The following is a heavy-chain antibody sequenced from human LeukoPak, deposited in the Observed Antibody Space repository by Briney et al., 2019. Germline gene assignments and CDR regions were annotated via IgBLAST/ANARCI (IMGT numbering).Heavy chain of an antibody. D-gene: IGHD3-3*01. J-gene: IGHJ4*02. CDR1: GFTISSYS. CDR2: ISSSSNYI. Sequence: GGSLRLSCAATGFTISSYSMDWVRQAPGKGLEWVSSISSSSNYIYYADSVKGRFTISRDNAKNSLYLQMNSLRAEDTAVYYCASHDFWSGYYRTLSDYWGQGTLVTVSS. CDR3: ASHDFWSGYYRTLSDY. V-gene: IGHV3-21*01.